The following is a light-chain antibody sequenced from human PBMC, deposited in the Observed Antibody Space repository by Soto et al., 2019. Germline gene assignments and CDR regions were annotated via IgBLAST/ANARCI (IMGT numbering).Light chain of an antibody. V-gene: IGKV3-20*01. CDR1: QSVDSSY. J-gene: IGKJ1*01. CDR3: QQYGRPPQT. CDR2: GAA. Sequence: EIVLTQSPGTLSLSPGERATLSCRASQSVDSSYLAWYQQKPGQAPRLLIYGAASRATGISDRFSGSGSGTDFSLTISILDPEDSAVYYCQQYGRPPQTFGQGTKVEI.